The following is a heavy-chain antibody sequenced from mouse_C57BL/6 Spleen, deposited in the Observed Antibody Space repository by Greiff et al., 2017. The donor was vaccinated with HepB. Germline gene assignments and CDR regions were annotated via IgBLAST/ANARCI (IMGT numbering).Heavy chain of an antibody. D-gene: IGHD1-1*01. CDR3: TRKSYYYGSSWYAMDY. CDR2: IDPETGGT. J-gene: IGHJ4*01. CDR1: GYTFTDYE. Sequence: VQLQQSGAELVRPGASVTLSCKASGYTFTDYEMHWVKQTPVHGLEWIGAIDPETGGTAYNQKFKGKAILTADKSSSTAYMELRSLTSEDSAVYYCTRKSYYYGSSWYAMDYWGQGTSVTVSS. V-gene: IGHV1-15*01.